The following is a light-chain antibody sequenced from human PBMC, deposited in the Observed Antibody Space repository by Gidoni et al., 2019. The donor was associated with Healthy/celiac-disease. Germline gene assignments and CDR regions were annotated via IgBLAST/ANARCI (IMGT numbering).Light chain of an antibody. CDR2: QDS. CDR3: QAWDSRTARVV. J-gene: IGLJ2*01. V-gene: IGLV3-1*01. CDR1: KLGDKY. Sequence: SYELTQPPSVSVSPGQTASITCSGDKLGDKYACWYQQKPGQSPVLVIYQDSKRPSVIPERFSGSNSGNTATLTISGTQAMDEADYYCQAWDSRTARVVFGGGTKLTVL.